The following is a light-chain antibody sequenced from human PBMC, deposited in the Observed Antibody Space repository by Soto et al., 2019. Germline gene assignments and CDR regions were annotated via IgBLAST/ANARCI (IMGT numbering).Light chain of an antibody. V-gene: IGKV1-9*01. CDR2: AAS. CDR3: QQFRSFPIT. CDR1: QSVRSN. Sequence: LTQSPATLSLSPGERATLSCRASQSVRSNLAWYQQKPGQAPKLLIYAASSLQSGVPSRFSASGSGTDFTLTISSLQPEDFATYYCQQFRSFPITLGQGTRLEI. J-gene: IGKJ5*01.